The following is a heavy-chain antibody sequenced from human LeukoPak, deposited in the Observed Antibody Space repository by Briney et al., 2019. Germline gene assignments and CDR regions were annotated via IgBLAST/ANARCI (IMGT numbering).Heavy chain of an antibody. V-gene: IGHV4-30-2*01. Sequence: SQTLSLTCTVSGGSISSGGYHWSWIRQPPGKGLEWIGYIYHSGSTYYNPSLKSRVTISVDRSKNQFSLKLSSVTAADTAVYYCARADCLARSTSCYYYMDVWGKGTTVTVSS. D-gene: IGHD2-2*01. J-gene: IGHJ6*03. CDR1: GGSISSGGYH. CDR2: IYHSGST. CDR3: ARADCLARSTSCYYYMDV.